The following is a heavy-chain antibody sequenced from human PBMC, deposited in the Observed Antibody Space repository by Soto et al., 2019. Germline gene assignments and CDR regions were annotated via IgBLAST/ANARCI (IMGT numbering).Heavy chain of an antibody. V-gene: IGHV3-7*02. Sequence: EVQLVESGGMLVQPGGSLRLSCAASGFTFSSSWMSWVRQAPGKGLEWVANIKQDGSEKYYVDSVKGRFTISRDNAKNSLYLQMNSLRAEDTAAYYCASQQDHNFDIWGPGTMVTVSS. D-gene: IGHD6-13*01. J-gene: IGHJ3*02. CDR2: IKQDGSEK. CDR3: ASQQDHNFDI. CDR1: GFTFSSSW.